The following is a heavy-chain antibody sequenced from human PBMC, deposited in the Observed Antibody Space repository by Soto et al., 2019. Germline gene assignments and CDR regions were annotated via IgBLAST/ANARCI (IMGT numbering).Heavy chain of an antibody. D-gene: IGHD2-2*01. CDR3: ASSPRGYCSSTSCRELGNYYGMDV. Sequence: PSETLSLTCTVSGASITNDDKYWGWIRQSPGKGLDWIGTIHYSGSAYYNPSLKSRVTISVDTSKNQFSLKLKSVTAADTAVYYCASSPRGYCSSTSCRELGNYYGMDVWGQGTTVTVSS. V-gene: IGHV4-39*01. CDR1: GASITNDDKY. CDR2: IHYSGSA. J-gene: IGHJ6*02.